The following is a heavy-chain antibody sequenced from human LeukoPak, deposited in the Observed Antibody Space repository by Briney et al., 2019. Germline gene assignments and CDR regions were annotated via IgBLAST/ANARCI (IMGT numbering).Heavy chain of an antibody. V-gene: IGHV3-23*01. CDR3: AKGIVVVIRKFWYFDL. CDR2: ISGSGGST. J-gene: IGHJ2*01. D-gene: IGHD3-22*01. CDR1: GCTFSSYA. Sequence: GGSLRLSCAASGCTFSSYARSWVRQAPGKGLEWVSAISGSGGSTYYADSVKGRFTISRDNSKNTLYLQMNSLRAEDTAVYYCAKGIVVVIRKFWYFDLWGRGTLVTVSS.